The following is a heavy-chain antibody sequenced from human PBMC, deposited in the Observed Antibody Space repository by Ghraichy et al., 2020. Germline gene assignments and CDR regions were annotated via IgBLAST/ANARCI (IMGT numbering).Heavy chain of an antibody. D-gene: IGHD6-13*01. J-gene: IGHJ3*02. Sequence: ASVKVSCKASGYTFTGYYMHWVRQAPGQGLEWMGWINPNSGGTNYAQKFQGRVTMTRDTSISTAYMELSRLRSDDTAVYYCAREYRPSGIVAAAAYGDAFDIWGQGTMVTVSS. CDR3: AREYRPSGIVAAAAYGDAFDI. CDR2: INPNSGGT. V-gene: IGHV1-2*02. CDR1: GYTFTGYY.